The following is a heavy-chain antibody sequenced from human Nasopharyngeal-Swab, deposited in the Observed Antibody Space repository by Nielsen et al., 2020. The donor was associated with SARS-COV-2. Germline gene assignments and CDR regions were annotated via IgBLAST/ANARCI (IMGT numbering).Heavy chain of an antibody. D-gene: IGHD6-13*01. CDR2: LYPGDSDT. V-gene: IGHV5-51*01. Sequence: GESLKISCKGSGYRFINYWIGWVRQMPGKGLEWMGILYPGDSDTRYSPSFQGQVTISADKSITTAYLQWDSLMASDTAMYYCARRDSSSWYGVGAFDIWGQGTMVTVSS. CDR3: ARRDSSSWYGVGAFDI. CDR1: GYRFINYW. J-gene: IGHJ3*02.